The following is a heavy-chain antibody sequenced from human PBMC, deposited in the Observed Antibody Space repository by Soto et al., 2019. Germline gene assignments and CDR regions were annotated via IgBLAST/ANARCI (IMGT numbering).Heavy chain of an antibody. V-gene: IGHV4-34*01. Sequence: SETLSLTCAVNGGSFSGYYWSWLRQPPGKGLEWIGEINHSGSTNYNPSLKSRVTISVDTSKNQFSLKLSTVTAAATAVYYCTRSRFRFCTGASCHVPYHWFDPWGQGTLFIVS. J-gene: IGHJ5*02. CDR1: GGSFSGYY. CDR3: TRSRFRFCTGASCHVPYHWFDP. CDR2: INHSGST. D-gene: IGHD2-8*02.